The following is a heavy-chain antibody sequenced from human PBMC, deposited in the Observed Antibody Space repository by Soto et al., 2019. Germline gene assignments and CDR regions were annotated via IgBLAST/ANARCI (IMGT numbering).Heavy chain of an antibody. Sequence: SDTLPLSYSVSAGFSRRYYWTRFRQPPGKVLEWIGYIYYSGSTNYNPSLKSRVTISVDTSKNQFSLKLSSVTAADTAVYYCARHGNYDYVWGSYRSPGPLDYWGQGTLVTVS. D-gene: IGHD3-16*02. CDR2: IYYSGST. CDR3: ARHGNYDYVWGSYRSPGPLDY. V-gene: IGHV4-59*08. CDR1: AGFSRRYY. J-gene: IGHJ4*02.